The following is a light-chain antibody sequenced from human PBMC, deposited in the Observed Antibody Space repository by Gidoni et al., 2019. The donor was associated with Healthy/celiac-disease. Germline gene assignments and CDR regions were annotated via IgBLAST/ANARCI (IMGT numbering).Light chain of an antibody. CDR1: QSLLHSNGYNY. CDR2: LGS. Sequence: DIVMPQSPLSLPVTPGAPASISCRSSQSLLHSNGYNYLDWYLRKPGQSPQLLIYLGSNRASGVPDRLGGSGSGTDFTLKISRVEAEDGGVYYCMQALQTRFTFXPXTKVDIK. J-gene: IGKJ3*01. CDR3: MQALQTRFT. V-gene: IGKV2-28*01.